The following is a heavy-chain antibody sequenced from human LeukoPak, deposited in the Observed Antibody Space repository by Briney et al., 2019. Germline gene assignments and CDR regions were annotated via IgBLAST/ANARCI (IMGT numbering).Heavy chain of an antibody. Sequence: SETLSLTCAVYGGSFSGYYWSWIRQPPGKGLEWIGEINHSGSTNYNPSLKSRVTISVDTSKNQFSLKLSSVTAADTAVYYCARRYGTRGGGLFDYWGQGTLVTVSS. V-gene: IGHV4-34*01. CDR3: ARRYGTRGGGLFDY. J-gene: IGHJ4*02. CDR1: GGSFSGYY. CDR2: INHSGST. D-gene: IGHD3-16*01.